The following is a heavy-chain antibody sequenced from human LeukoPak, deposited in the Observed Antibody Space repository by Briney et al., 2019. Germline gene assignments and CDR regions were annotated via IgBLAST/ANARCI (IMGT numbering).Heavy chain of an antibody. J-gene: IGHJ1*01. V-gene: IGHV3-11*01. D-gene: IGHD3-3*01. CDR3: AKIAPHYDFWSDIVYFQH. Sequence: GGSLRLSCAASGFTFSDYYMSWIRQAPGKGLEWVSYISSSGSTIYYADSVKGRFTISRDNAKNSLYLQMNSLRAEDTAVYYCAKIAPHYDFWSDIVYFQHWGQGTLVTVSS. CDR1: GFTFSDYY. CDR2: ISSSGSTI.